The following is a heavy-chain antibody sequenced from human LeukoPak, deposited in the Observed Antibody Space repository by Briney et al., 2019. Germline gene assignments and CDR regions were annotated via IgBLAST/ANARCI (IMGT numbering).Heavy chain of an antibody. CDR1: GGTFSSYA. CDR3: ARDPCGEDWFDP. Sequence: GASVKVSCKASGGTFSSYAISWVRQAPGQGLEWMGRIIPILGIANYAQKFQGRVTITADKSTSTAYMELSSLRSEDTAVYYCARDPCGEDWFDPWGQGTLVTVSS. D-gene: IGHD2-21*01. CDR2: IIPILGIA. J-gene: IGHJ5*02. V-gene: IGHV1-69*04.